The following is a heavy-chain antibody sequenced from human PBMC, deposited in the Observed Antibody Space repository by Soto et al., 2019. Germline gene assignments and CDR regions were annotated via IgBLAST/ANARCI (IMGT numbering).Heavy chain of an antibody. Sequence: GESLKISCKASGYKFSSYWIAWLRQVPGKGLEWMGVIYPAASDARYSPSFQGQVTISVDNSISTAYLQWSSLKASDTAMYYCARQGSAGWPLDIWGQGTMVTV. D-gene: IGHD2-15*01. J-gene: IGHJ3*02. CDR3: ARQGSAGWPLDI. CDR2: IYPAASDA. CDR1: GYKFSSYW. V-gene: IGHV5-51*01.